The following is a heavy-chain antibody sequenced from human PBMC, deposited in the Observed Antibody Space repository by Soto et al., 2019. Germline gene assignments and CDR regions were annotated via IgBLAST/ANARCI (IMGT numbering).Heavy chain of an antibody. CDR3: ARDAYYYDSSGYYYGWFDP. V-gene: IGHV3-30-3*01. D-gene: IGHD3-22*01. CDR1: GFTFSSYA. Sequence: GGSLRLSCAASGFTFSSYAMHWVRQAPGKGLEWVAVISYDGSNKYYADSVKGRFTISRDNSKNTLYLQMNSLRAEDTVVYYCARDAYYYDSSGYYYGWFDPWGQGT. J-gene: IGHJ5*02. CDR2: ISYDGSNK.